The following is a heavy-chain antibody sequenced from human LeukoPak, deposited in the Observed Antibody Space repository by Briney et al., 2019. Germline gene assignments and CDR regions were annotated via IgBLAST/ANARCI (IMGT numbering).Heavy chain of an antibody. CDR1: GYTFTSYD. D-gene: IGHD5-18*01. CDR2: MNPNSGNT. Sequence: ASVKSSCKASGYTFTSYDINWVRQATGQGLEWMGWMNPNSGNTGYAQKFQGRVTMTRNTSISTAYMELSSLRSEDTAVYYCARGDTAMVTVYYYGMDVWGQGTTVTVSS. CDR3: ARGDTAMVTVYYYGMDV. J-gene: IGHJ6*02. V-gene: IGHV1-8*01.